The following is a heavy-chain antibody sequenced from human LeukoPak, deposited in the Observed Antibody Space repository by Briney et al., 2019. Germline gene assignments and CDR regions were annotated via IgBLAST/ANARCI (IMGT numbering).Heavy chain of an antibody. V-gene: IGHV4-4*07. D-gene: IGHD3-10*01. CDR1: GGSISNYY. CDR3: ARRARITMVRGVPWAGYYMDV. Sequence: PSETLSLTCTVSGGSISNYYWSWIRQPAGKGLEWIGRLYTSESTTYNPSLRSRVTMSVDTSKNQFSLKLSSVTAADTAVYYCARRARITMVRGVPWAGYYMDVWGKGTTVTISS. CDR2: LYTSEST. J-gene: IGHJ6*03.